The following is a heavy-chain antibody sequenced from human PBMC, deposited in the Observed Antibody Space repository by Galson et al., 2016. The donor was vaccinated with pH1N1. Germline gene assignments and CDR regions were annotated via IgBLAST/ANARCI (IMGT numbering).Heavy chain of an antibody. CDR1: GFSVSTSGVG. D-gene: IGHD5-12*01. CDR2: IYWDDDK. V-gene: IGHV2-5*02. Sequence: ALVKPTQTLTLTCTFSGFSVSTSGVGVAWIRQPPGKALEWLALIYWDDDKRSSPSLKNRLNITKDISKNKVLLTMTNMDPADPATYYCAHREVTITNAFDVWGQGTMVTVSS. CDR3: AHREVTITNAFDV. J-gene: IGHJ3*01.